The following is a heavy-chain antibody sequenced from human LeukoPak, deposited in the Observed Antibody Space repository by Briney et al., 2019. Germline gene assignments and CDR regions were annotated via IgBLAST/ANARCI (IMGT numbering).Heavy chain of an antibody. CDR3: TRPLYGDYVDYYYMDV. J-gene: IGHJ6*03. D-gene: IGHD4-17*01. CDR2: IRSKANSYAT. V-gene: IGHV3-73*01. Sequence: GGSLRLSCAASGFTFSGSAMHWVRQASGKRLEWVGRIRSKANSYATAYAASVKGRFTISRDDSKNTAYLQMNSLKTEDTAVYYCTRPLYGDYVDYYYMDVWGKGTTVTVSS. CDR1: GFTFSGSA.